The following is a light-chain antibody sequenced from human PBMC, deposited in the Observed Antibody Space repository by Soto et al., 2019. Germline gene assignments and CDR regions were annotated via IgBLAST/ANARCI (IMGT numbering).Light chain of an antibody. CDR3: LLSYSAAWV. CDR1: TGAVSRGHS. Sequence: QAVVTQGPSLTVSPGGTVTLTCGSSTGAVSRGHSPYWFQQKPGQAPRTLIYDTSKKHSWTPARFSGSLLGGKAALTLSGAQPEDEAEYYCLLSYSAAWVFGAGTKLTVL. V-gene: IGLV7-46*01. CDR2: DTS. J-gene: IGLJ3*02.